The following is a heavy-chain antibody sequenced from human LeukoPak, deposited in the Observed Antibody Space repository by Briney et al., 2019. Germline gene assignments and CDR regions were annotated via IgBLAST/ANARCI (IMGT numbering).Heavy chain of an antibody. CDR1: GGSISSYY. D-gene: IGHD3-9*01. CDR2: IYYSGST. J-gene: IGHJ6*04. Sequence: SETLSLTCTVSGGSISSYYWSWIRQPPGMGLEWIGYIYYSGSTNYNPSLKSRVTISVDTSKNQFSLKLSSVTAADTAVYYCARDTPYYDILTGYYREANYYYGMDVWGKGTTVTVSS. V-gene: IGHV4-59*01. CDR3: ARDTPYYDILTGYYREANYYYGMDV.